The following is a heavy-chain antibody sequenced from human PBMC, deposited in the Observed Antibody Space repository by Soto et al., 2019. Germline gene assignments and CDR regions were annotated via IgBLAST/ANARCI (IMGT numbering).Heavy chain of an antibody. CDR1: EFTFSTYA. CDR2: ISSSSQNI. J-gene: IGHJ6*03. Sequence: EVQLVESGGGLVQPGGSLRLSCAASEFTFSTYAMNWVRQAPGKGLEWVSYISSSSQNIRYADSVKGRFTISRDNAKKSLYLQMNSLRAEDTAVYYCARDQSRGQVFYYDMDVWGKGTTVTVSS. CDR3: ARDQSRGQVFYYDMDV. D-gene: IGHD3-10*01. V-gene: IGHV3-48*01.